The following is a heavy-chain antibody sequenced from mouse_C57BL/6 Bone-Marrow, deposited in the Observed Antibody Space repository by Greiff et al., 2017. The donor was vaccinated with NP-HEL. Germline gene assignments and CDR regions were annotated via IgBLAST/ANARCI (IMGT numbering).Heavy chain of an antibody. V-gene: IGHV14-4*01. CDR1: GFNFKDDY. D-gene: IGHD1-1*01. J-gene: IGHJ3*01. CDR3: TAEDYYGGFAY. Sequence: VQLQQSGAELVRPGASVKLSCTASGFNFKDDYMHWVKQRPEQGLEWIGWIDPENGDTEYASKFQGKATITADTSSNTAYLQLSSLTSEDTAVYYCTAEDYYGGFAYWGQGTLVTVSA. CDR2: IDPENGDT.